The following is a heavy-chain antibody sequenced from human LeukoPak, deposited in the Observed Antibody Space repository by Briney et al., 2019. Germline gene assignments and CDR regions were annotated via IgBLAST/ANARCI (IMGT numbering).Heavy chain of an antibody. V-gene: IGHV3-23*01. CDR2: ISGGGGHT. D-gene: IGHD3-10*01. J-gene: IGHJ4*02. Sequence: GGSLRLSCAASGFTFSDYAMSWVRQAPGEGLEWVSGISGGGGHTYYADSVKDRFTISRDNSKNTLYLQMNSLRAEDTAIYFCAKYHYATRSYFDYWGQGTLVTVST. CDR1: GFTFSDYA. CDR3: AKYHYATRSYFDY.